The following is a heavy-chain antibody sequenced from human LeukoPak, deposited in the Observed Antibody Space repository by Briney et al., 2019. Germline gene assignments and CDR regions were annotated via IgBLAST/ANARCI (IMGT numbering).Heavy chain of an antibody. J-gene: IGHJ5*02. CDR2: IYSDGNT. CDR3: ARDPYYAESGDP. D-gene: IGHD3-3*01. V-gene: IGHV3-53*01. CDR1: GFTVSSHG. Sequence: TGGSLRLSCAASGFTVSSHGMTWVRQAPGKGLEYVSIIYSDGNTHYADSVKGRFTLSRDNSKNTLYLQMNSLRAEDTAVYYCARDPYYAESGDPWGQGTLVTVSS.